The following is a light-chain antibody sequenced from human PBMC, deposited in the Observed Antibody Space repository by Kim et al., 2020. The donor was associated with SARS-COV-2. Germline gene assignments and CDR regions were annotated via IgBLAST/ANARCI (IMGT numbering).Light chain of an antibody. Sequence: SITISCTRARTDIGSYNYVSCYQQHPGKAPKLMIYDVSNRPSGVSNRFSGSKSGNSASLTISGLQAEDEADYYCSSYTRSSTNYVFGTGTKVTVL. V-gene: IGLV2-14*03. CDR1: RTDIGSYNY. CDR3: SSYTRSSTNYV. J-gene: IGLJ1*01. CDR2: DVS.